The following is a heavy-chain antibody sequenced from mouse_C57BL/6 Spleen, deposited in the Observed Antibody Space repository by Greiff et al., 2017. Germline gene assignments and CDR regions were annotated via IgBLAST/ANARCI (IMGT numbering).Heavy chain of an antibody. CDR3: ATRGDYDGSLFAY. V-gene: IGHV2-4-1*01. D-gene: IGHD2-4*01. CDR1: GFSLTSYG. Sequence: VQLQQSGPGLVQPSQSLSITCTVSGFSLTSYGVHWVRQSPGKGLEWLGVIWGGGSTNYNSALMSRLSISKDNSKSQVFLKMNSLQTDDTAMYXCATRGDYDGSLFAYWGQGTLVTVSA. J-gene: IGHJ3*01. CDR2: IWGGGST.